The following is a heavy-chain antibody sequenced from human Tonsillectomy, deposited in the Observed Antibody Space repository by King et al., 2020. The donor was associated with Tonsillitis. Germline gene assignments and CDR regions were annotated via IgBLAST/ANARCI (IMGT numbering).Heavy chain of an antibody. D-gene: IGHD3-16*01. J-gene: IGHJ3*01. CDR2: ITHSGRT. CDR3: AGLPTFLIAFNV. V-gene: IGHV4-34*01. Sequence: VQLQQWGVGLLEPSETLSLTCGVYGGSFNGYYWSWIRQSPGKGLEWIGEITHSGRTDYNPSLKSRVSISLDTSKNQFSLKLSSVTAADTAMYYCAGLPTFLIAFNVWGQWTLVTVSS. CDR1: GGSFNGYY.